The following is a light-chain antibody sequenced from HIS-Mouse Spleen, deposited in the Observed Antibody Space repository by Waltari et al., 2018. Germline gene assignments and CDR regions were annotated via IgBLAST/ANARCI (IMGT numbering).Light chain of an antibody. Sequence: SYELTQPPSVSVSLGQMARITCSGEALPKRYAYWYQQKPGQFPVLVIYKDSERPSGMPELFSGSSSGTIVTLTISGVQAEDEADYYCLSADSSGTWVFGGGTKLTVL. CDR1: ALPKRY. J-gene: IGLJ3*02. CDR2: KDS. CDR3: LSADSSGTWV. V-gene: IGLV3-16*01.